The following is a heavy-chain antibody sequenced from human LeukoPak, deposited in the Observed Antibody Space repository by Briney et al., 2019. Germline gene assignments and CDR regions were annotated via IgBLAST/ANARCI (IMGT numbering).Heavy chain of an antibody. D-gene: IGHD6-19*01. CDR1: GDSIYNSDYY. CDR3: AREVLETVAVYFDY. V-gene: IGHV4-39*07. J-gene: IGHJ4*02. Sequence: SETLSLTCTVSGDSIYNSDYYWGWIRRPPGKGLEWIGSIFYGGSTYYNPSLESRVTISVDTSKNQFSLKLSSVTAADTAVYYCAREVLETVAVYFDYWGQGTLVTVSS. CDR2: IFYGGST.